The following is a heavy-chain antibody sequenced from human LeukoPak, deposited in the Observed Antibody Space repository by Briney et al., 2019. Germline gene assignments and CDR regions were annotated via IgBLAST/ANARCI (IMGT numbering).Heavy chain of an antibody. J-gene: IGHJ3*02. D-gene: IGHD3-10*01. Sequence: SETLSLTCTVSGGSISSYYWSWIRQPPGKGLERIGYIYYSGSTNYNPSLKSRVTISVDTSKNQFSLKLTSVTVADTAVYYCARVLPWFGDFSVKAFDIWGQGTMVTVSS. CDR1: GGSISSYY. CDR2: IYYSGST. CDR3: ARVLPWFGDFSVKAFDI. V-gene: IGHV4-59*01.